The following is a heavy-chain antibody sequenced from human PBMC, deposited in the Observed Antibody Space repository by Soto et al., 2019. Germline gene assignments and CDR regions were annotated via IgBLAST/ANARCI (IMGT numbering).Heavy chain of an antibody. CDR2: INPAHGNT. V-gene: IGHV1-3*01. CDR3: ARGGYFDSSHYLAY. J-gene: IGHJ4*01. Sequence: ASVKVSCKASGYTFTTYGINWVRQAPGRGLEWMGWINPAHGNTKYSQQFQGRVIIDRDTTVSTAYMELSSLRSEDTAVYYCARGGYFDSSHYLAYWGLGTPVTVSS. D-gene: IGHD3-22*01. CDR1: GYTFTTYG.